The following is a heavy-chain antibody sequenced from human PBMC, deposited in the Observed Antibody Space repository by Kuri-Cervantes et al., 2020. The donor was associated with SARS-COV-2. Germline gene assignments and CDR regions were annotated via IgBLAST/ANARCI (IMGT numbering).Heavy chain of an antibody. V-gene: IGHV3-30*03. CDR2: ISYDGSNK. CDR1: GFTFSSYG. D-gene: IGHD6-19*01. J-gene: IGHJ4*02. CDR3: ARAQQWLEPNFDY. Sequence: GESLKISCAASGFTFSSYGMHWVRQAPGKGLEWVAVISYDGSNKYYADSVKGRFTISRDNSKNTLYLQMNSLRAEDTAVYYCARAQQWLEPNFDYWGQGTLVTVSS.